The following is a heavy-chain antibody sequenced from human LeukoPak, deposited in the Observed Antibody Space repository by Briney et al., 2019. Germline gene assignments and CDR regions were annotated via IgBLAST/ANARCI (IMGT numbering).Heavy chain of an antibody. V-gene: IGHV1-2*02. D-gene: IGHD3-10*01. CDR2: INPNSGGT. CDR3: ARRRITMVRGVISGSWFDP. Sequence: ASVKVSCKASGYTFTGYYMHWVRQAPGQGLEWMGWINPNSGGTNYAQKFQGRVTMTRDTSISTAYMELSRLRSDDTAVYYCARRRITMVRGVISGSWFDPWGQGTLVTVSS. CDR1: GYTFTGYY. J-gene: IGHJ5*02.